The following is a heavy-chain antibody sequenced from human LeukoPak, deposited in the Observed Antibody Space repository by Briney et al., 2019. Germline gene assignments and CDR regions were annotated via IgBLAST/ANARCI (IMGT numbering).Heavy chain of an antibody. CDR2: IYYSGST. J-gene: IGHJ6*02. CDR1: GDSVSSSNYY. D-gene: IGHD1-7*01. CDR3: ARDNWNYGSSMDV. Sequence: SETLSLTCAVSGDSVSSSNYYWSWIRQPPGKGLEWIGYIYYSGSTNYNPSLKSRVTISVDTSKNQFSLKLSSVTAADTAVYHCARDNWNYGSSMDVWGQGTTVTVSS. V-gene: IGHV4-61*01.